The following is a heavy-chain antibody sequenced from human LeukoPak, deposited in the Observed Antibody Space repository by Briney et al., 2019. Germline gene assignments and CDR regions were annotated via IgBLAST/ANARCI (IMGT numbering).Heavy chain of an antibody. CDR1: GGSFSGYY. J-gene: IGHJ5*02. V-gene: IGHV4-34*01. D-gene: IGHD2-15*01. Sequence: SSETLSLTCAVYGGSFSGYYWSWIRQPPGKGLEWIGSIYYGGSTYYNPPLKSRVTIYVDTSMNQFSLKLSFVTTADTAVYYCARALAYCSGGSCTRGYNWFDPWGQGTLVTVPS. CDR2: IYYGGST. CDR3: ARALAYCSGGSCTRGYNWFDP.